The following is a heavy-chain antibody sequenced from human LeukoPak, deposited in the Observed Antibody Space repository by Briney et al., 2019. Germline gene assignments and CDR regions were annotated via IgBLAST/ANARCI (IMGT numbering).Heavy chain of an antibody. D-gene: IGHD1-14*01. CDR1: GFTVSSNY. J-gene: IGHJ4*02. CDR2: IYSGGST. Sequence: GGSLRLSCAASGFTVSSNYMSWVRQAPGKGLEWVSVIYSGGSTYYADSVKGRFTISRDNSKNTLYLQMNSLRAEDTAVYYCAREHRGAGGPLYYFDYWGQGTLVTVSS. CDR3: AREHRGAGGPLYYFDY. V-gene: IGHV3-53*01.